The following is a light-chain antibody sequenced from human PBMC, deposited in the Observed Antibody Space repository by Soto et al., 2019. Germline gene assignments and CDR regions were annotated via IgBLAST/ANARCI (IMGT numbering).Light chain of an antibody. CDR2: GAS. Sequence: EIVMTQSPATLSMSPGERATLSCRASQSVGTNLAWFQQKPGQAPRLLIYGASTWASGIPVRFSGRGSGTDFTLTISSLQSEDFAIYYCLHDYNYPLTFGQGTRVEIK. J-gene: IGKJ1*01. CDR1: QSVGTN. V-gene: IGKV3-15*01. CDR3: LHDYNYPLT.